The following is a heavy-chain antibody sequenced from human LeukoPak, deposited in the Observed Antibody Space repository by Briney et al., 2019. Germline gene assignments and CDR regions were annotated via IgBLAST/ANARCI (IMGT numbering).Heavy chain of an antibody. CDR3: AREAAYVRDFDY. J-gene: IGHJ4*02. Sequence: PGGSLRLSCAASGFTFSSYWMHWVRQAPGKGLVWVSRINTDGSRISYADSVKGRFTISRDNAKNTLYLQMNSLRAEDTAVYYCAREAAYVRDFDYWGQGTLVTVSS. V-gene: IGHV3-74*01. CDR1: GFTFSSYW. D-gene: IGHD3-16*01. CDR2: INTDGSRI.